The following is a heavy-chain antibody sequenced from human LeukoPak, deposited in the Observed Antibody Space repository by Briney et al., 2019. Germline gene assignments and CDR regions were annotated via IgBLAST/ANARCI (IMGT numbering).Heavy chain of an antibody. D-gene: IGHD6-13*01. CDR2: ISNRGRT. V-gene: IGHV4-39*07. J-gene: IGHJ3*02. Sequence: SETLSLTCAVSDDSMRSDSYYWGWTRQSPGKALEWIGSISNRGRTLYSPSLKSRVTISVDTSKNQFSLKLNSVTAADTAVYYCARVNRPGGIYSAFDIWGQGTMVTVSS. CDR3: ARVNRPGGIYSAFDI. CDR1: DDSMRSDSYY.